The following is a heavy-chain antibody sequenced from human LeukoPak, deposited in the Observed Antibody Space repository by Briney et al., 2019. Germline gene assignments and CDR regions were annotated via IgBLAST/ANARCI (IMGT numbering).Heavy chain of an antibody. CDR2: IYPGDSDT. Sequence: GESLKISCKGSGYSFTSYWIGWVRQMPGKGLEWMGIIYPGDSDTRYSPSFQGQVTISADKSISTAYLQWSSLKASDTAMYYCARQDNSGYSGYDHFDCWGQGTLVTVSS. CDR1: GYSFTSYW. V-gene: IGHV5-51*01. CDR3: ARQDNSGYSGYDHFDC. J-gene: IGHJ4*02. D-gene: IGHD5-12*01.